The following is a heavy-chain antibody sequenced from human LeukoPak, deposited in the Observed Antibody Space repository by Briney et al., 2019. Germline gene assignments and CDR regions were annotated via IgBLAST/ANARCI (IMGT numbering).Heavy chain of an antibody. CDR3: ARGIDYDDYVGWFDP. J-gene: IGHJ5*02. CDR2: INPNSGGT. CDR1: GYTFTGYY. D-gene: IGHD4-17*01. Sequence: ASVKVSCKASGYTFTGYYMHWVRQAPGQGLEWMGWINPNSGGTNYAQKFQGRVTMTRDTSISTAYMELSRLRSDDTAVYYCARGIDYDDYVGWFDPWGQGTLVTVSS. V-gene: IGHV1-2*02.